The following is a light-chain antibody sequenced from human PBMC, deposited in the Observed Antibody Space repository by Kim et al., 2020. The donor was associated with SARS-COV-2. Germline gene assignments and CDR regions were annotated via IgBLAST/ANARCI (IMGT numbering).Light chain of an antibody. CDR1: QSVSSSY. J-gene: IGKJ1*01. Sequence: PGERVTLSCRASQSVSSSYLTWYQQKPGQAPRLLIYGASTRATGIPARFSGSGSGTDFTLTISSLQPEDFAVYYCQQDYNLPWTFGQGTKVDIK. V-gene: IGKV3D-7*01. CDR3: QQDYNLPWT. CDR2: GAS.